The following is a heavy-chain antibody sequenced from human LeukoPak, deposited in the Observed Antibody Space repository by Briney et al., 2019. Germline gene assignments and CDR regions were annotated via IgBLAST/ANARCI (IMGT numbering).Heavy chain of an antibody. CDR2: ISYDGSNK. J-gene: IGHJ4*02. V-gene: IGHV3-30*18. D-gene: IGHD3-10*01. Sequence: PGRTLRLSCAASGFTFSSYGMHWVRQAPGKGLEWVAVISYDGSNKYYADSVKGRFTISRDNTKNTMYLQKISLRAEDTAVYYCAKVIWFGVRSGGFDYWGQGTLVTVSS. CDR1: GFTFSSYG. CDR3: AKVIWFGVRSGGFDY.